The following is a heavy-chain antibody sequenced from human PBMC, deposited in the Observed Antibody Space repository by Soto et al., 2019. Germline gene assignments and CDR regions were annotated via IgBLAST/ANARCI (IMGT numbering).Heavy chain of an antibody. J-gene: IGHJ4*02. D-gene: IGHD3-10*01. V-gene: IGHV3-30*18. CDR3: AKHGSGEFDY. CDR2: ISYDGSNK. CDR1: GFTFSSYG. Sequence: QVQLGESGGGVVQPGRSLRLSCAASGFTFSSYGMHWVRQAPGKGLKWVAVISYDGSNKYYADSVKGRFTISRDSSKNTLYLQMNSLRAEDTAVYYCAKHGSGEFDYWGQGTLVTVSS.